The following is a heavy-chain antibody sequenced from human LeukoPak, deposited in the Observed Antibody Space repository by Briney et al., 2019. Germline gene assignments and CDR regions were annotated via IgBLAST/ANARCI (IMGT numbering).Heavy chain of an antibody. CDR3: ARAGAAGGHGVPHT. J-gene: IGHJ5*02. CDR2: ISSSSYI. Sequence: GGSLRLSCAASGFTFSSYSMNWVRQAPGKGLEWVSSISSSSYIYYSDSVKGGFTIYRDNAKNSLYLQMNSLRAEDTAVYYCARAGAAGGHGVPHTWGQGTLVTVSS. D-gene: IGHD4-17*01. V-gene: IGHV3-21*01. CDR1: GFTFSSYS.